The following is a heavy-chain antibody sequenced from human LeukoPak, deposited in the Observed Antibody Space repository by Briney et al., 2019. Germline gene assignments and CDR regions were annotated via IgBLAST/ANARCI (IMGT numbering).Heavy chain of an antibody. Sequence: PGGSLRLSCAASGFTFSGSAMHWVRQASGKGLEWVGRIRSRANSYATAYAASVKGRFTISRDDSKNTAYLQMNSLKTEDTAVYYCVHRWIGSGSPILIDYWGQGTLVTVSS. CDR3: VHRWIGSGSPILIDY. CDR1: GFTFSGSA. J-gene: IGHJ4*02. V-gene: IGHV3-73*01. CDR2: IRSRANSYAT. D-gene: IGHD6-19*01.